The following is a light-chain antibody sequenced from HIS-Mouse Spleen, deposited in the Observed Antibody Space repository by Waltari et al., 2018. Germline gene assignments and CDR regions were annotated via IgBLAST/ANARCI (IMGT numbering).Light chain of an antibody. J-gene: IGKJ1*01. CDR3: QQLNSDPPT. V-gene: IGKV1-9*01. CDR1: QGISSY. CDR2: AAS. Sequence: DIQLTQSPSFLSASVGDRVTITCRASQGISSYLALYQQKPGKAPKLLIYAASTLQSGVPSRFSGSGSGTEFTLTISSLQPEDFATYYCQQLNSDPPTFGQGTKVEIK.